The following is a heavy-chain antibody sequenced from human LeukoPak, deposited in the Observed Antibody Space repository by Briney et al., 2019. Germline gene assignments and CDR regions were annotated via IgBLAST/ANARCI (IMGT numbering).Heavy chain of an antibody. D-gene: IGHD2-15*01. CDR3: ARAGYYRFDY. Sequence: GGSLRHSCAASGFTFSSYWVHWVRQAPGKGLEWVSRINNDGSTINYADSVKGRFTISRDNAQNTLYLQMDSLRAEDTAIYFCARAGYYRFDYWGQGTLVTVSS. CDR2: INNDGSTI. V-gene: IGHV3-74*01. J-gene: IGHJ4*02. CDR1: GFTFSSYW.